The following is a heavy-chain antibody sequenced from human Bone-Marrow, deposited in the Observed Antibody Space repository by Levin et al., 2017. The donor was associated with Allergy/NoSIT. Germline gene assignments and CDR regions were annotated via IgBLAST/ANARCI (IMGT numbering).Heavy chain of an antibody. Sequence: GGSLRLSCAASGFTFSSYAISWVRQAPGKGLEWVSTISGSGSSTYYADSVKGRFTISRDNFQNTLYLQMNSLRAEDTAVYYCAKVPWAQSGQFDYWGQGTLVTVSS. CDR3: AKVPWAQSGQFDY. D-gene: IGHD1-26*01. CDR1: GFTFSSYA. CDR2: ISGSGSST. V-gene: IGHV3-23*01. J-gene: IGHJ4*02.